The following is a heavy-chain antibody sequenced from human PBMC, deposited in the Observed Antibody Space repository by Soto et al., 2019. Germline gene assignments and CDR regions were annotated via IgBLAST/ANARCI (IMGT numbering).Heavy chain of an antibody. D-gene: IGHD3-3*01. CDR3: VRYQRSDRALPFLDY. CDR2: VNSDGSTI. CDR1: GFTFSNYE. J-gene: IGHJ4*02. Sequence: VGSLRLSCAASGFTFSNYEMNWVRQATGEGLEWVSYVNSDGSTIYYADSVKGRFTVSRDNAKNSLYLQMNSLGAEDTAVYYSVRYQRSDRALPFLDYWDEGTLVTVSS. V-gene: IGHV3-48*03.